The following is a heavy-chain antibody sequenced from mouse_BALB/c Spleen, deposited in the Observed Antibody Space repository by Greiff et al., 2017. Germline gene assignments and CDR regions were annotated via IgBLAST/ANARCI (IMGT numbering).Heavy chain of an antibody. V-gene: IGHV5-6*01. D-gene: IGHD1-2*01. J-gene: IGHJ4*01. CDR3: ARHGTTATPYYYAMDY. CDR2: ISSGGSYT. CDR1: GFTFSSYG. Sequence: EVQLVESGGDLVKPGGSLKLSCAASGFTFSSYGMSWVRQTPDKRLEWVATISSGGSYTYYPDSVKGRFTISRDNAKNTLYLQMSSLKSEDTAMYYCARHGTTATPYYYAMDYWGQGTSVTVSS.